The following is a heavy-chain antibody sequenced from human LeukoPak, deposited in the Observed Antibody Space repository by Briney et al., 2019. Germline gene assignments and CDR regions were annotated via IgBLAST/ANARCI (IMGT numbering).Heavy chain of an antibody. J-gene: IGHJ3*02. Sequence: PGGSLRLSCAASGFTFHTYAMHWVRQAPGKGLEWVAVIWYDGTNRYYVDSVRGRFTISRDNSKNTLYLQMNSLRAEDTAVYYCARGGHDYYDRSGYYYMSAFDIWGQGTMVTVSS. D-gene: IGHD3-22*01. CDR2: IWYDGTNR. CDR3: ARGGHDYYDRSGYYYMSAFDI. V-gene: IGHV3-33*01. CDR1: GFTFHTYA.